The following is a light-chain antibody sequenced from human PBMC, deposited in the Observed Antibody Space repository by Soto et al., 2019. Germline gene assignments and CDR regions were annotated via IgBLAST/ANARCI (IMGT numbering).Light chain of an antibody. V-gene: IGLV1-47*01. CDR1: SSTFANNY. CDR2: RTD. CDR3: QSYDSTNYWV. J-gene: IGLJ3*02. Sequence: QSALTQPPSVSGTPGQRVSISCSGDSSTFANNYVHWYQQVPGAAPKLLMYRTDQRPSGVPERFSGSIDSSSKSASLIISGLKTEDEADYYCQSYDSTNYWVFGGGTKLTVL.